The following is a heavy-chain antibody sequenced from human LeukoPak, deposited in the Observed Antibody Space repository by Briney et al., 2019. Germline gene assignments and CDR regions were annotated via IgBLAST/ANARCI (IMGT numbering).Heavy chain of an antibody. CDR2: IYYADS. CDR1: GGSISSYS. Sequence: SETLSLTCTVSGGSISSYSWSWIRQPPGKGLEWIGYIYYADSYYNPSLKSRVTISLDTSKNQFSLKLNSVTAADTAVYYCASHSGGYAYWGQGTLVTVSS. D-gene: IGHD5-12*01. V-gene: IGHV4-59*12. CDR3: ASHSGGYAY. J-gene: IGHJ4*02.